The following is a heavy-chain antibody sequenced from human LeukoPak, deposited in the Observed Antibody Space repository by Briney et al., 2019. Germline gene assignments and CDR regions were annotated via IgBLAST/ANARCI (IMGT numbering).Heavy chain of an antibody. CDR3: ARHRGGYATGWYPLYFDF. D-gene: IGHD6-19*01. V-gene: IGHV4-39*01. CDR1: GGSISSSDYY. CDR2: ISYSETT. J-gene: IGHJ4*02. Sequence: PSETLSLTCTVSGGSISSSDYYWGWIRQTPGKGLEWFGSISYSETTYYNPSLKSRVTISVVTSKNQFSLELRSVTAADTAVFYCARHRGGYATGWYPLYFDFWGQGNLVTVSS.